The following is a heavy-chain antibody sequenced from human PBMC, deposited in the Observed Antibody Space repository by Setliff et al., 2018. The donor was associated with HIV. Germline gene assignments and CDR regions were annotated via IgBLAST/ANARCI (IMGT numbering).Heavy chain of an antibody. Sequence: QAGGSLRLSCAASGFTFSSFAVSWVRQAPGKGPEWVSSISGHSVTTYYVDSVKGRSTISRDNAKNTLYLQMNSLRAEDTAVYYCAKGLDTAMVFDAFDIWGQGTMVTVSS. V-gene: IGHV3-23*01. J-gene: IGHJ3*02. D-gene: IGHD5-18*01. CDR3: AKGLDTAMVFDAFDI. CDR1: GFTFSSFA. CDR2: ISGHSVTT.